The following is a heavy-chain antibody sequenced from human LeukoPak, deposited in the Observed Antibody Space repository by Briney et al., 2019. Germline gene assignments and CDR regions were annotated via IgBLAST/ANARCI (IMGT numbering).Heavy chain of an antibody. CDR2: ISSSSSYI. J-gene: IGHJ5*02. CDR3: ARDCTNGVCFRFDP. CDR1: GFTFSSYS. D-gene: IGHD2-8*01. V-gene: IGHV3-21*01. Sequence: GGSLRLSCAASGFTFSSYSMNWVRQAPGKGLEWVSSISSSSSYIYYADSVKGRFTISRDNAKNSLYLQMNSLRAEGTAVYYCARDCTNGVCFRFDPWGQGTLVTVSS.